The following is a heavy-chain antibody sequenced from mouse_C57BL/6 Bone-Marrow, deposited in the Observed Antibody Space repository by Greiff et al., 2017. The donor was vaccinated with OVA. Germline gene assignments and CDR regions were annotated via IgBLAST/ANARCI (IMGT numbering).Heavy chain of an antibody. Sequence: EVKLMESGGGLVQPGESLKLSCESNEYEFPSHDMSWVRKTPEKRLEWVAAINSDCGSTYYPDTMQRRFNISRDNTKQTLSLQMSSLRSEDTALYYCARRGYEGAMYYWGQGTSVTVAS. CDR2: INSDCGST. V-gene: IGHV5-2*01. J-gene: IGHJ4*01. CDR3: ARRGYEGAMYY. CDR1: EYEFPSHD. D-gene: IGHD2-12*01.